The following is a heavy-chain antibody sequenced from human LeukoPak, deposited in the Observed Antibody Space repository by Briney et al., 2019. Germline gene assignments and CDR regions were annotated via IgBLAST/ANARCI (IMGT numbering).Heavy chain of an antibody. D-gene: IGHD3-10*01. V-gene: IGHV4-39*07. CDR3: AREKDPGSSDY. CDR2: IYYSGST. J-gene: IGHJ4*02. CDR1: GGCISSSSYY. Sequence: PSETLSLTCTVSGGCISSSSYYWGWIRQPPGKGLEWIGSIYYSGSTYYNPSLKSRVTISVDTSKNQFSLKLSSVAAADTAVYYCAREKDPGSSDYWGQGTLVTVSS.